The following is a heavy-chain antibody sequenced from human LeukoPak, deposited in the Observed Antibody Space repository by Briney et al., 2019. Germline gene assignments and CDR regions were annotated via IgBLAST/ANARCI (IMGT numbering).Heavy chain of an antibody. CDR1: GFTFSSYG. V-gene: IGHV3-30*02. D-gene: IGHD2-21*01. CDR2: IRYDGSNK. CDR3: AKDWVVIATTPLFDP. J-gene: IGHJ5*02. Sequence: GGSLRLSSAASGFTFSSYGMHWVRQAPGKGLEWVAFIRYDGSNKYYADSVKGRFTISRDNSKNTLYLQMNSLRAEDTAVYYCAKDWVVIATTPLFDPWGQGTLVTVSS.